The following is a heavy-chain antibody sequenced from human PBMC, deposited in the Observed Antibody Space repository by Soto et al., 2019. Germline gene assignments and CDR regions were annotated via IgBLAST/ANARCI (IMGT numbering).Heavy chain of an antibody. CDR3: ARGYDYGSGSYPPSFDY. Sequence: GWSLRLSCAASGFTFSSYEMNWVRQAPGKGLEWVSYISSSGSTIYYADSVKGRFTISRDNAKNSLYLQMNSLRAEDTAVYYCARGYDYGSGSYPPSFDYWGQGTLVTVSS. CDR2: ISSSGSTI. D-gene: IGHD3-10*01. V-gene: IGHV3-48*03. J-gene: IGHJ4*02. CDR1: GFTFSSYE.